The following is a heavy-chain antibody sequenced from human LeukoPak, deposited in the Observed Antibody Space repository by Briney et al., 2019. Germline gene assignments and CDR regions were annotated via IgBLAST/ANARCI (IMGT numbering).Heavy chain of an antibody. V-gene: IGHV3-48*03. CDR2: ISSSGSTI. Sequence: PGGSLRLSCAASGFTFSSYEMNWVRQAPGKGLEWVSYISSSGSTIYYADSVKGRFTISRDNAKNSLYLQMNSLGAEDTAVYYCASDSVGDYFDYWGQGTLVTVSS. CDR3: ASDSVGDYFDY. D-gene: IGHD4-23*01. CDR1: GFTFSSYE. J-gene: IGHJ4*02.